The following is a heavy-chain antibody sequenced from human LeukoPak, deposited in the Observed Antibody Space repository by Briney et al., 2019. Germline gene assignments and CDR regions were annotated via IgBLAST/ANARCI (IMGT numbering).Heavy chain of an antibody. CDR1: GGSISSYY. CDR2: IYTSGST. Sequence: SETLSLTCTVSGGSISSYYWSWIRQPPGKGLEWIGYIYTSGSTNYNPSLKSRVTISVDTSKNQFSLKLSSVTAADTAVYYCARDLRFLEYDYWGQGTLVTVSS. CDR3: ARDLRFLEYDY. J-gene: IGHJ4*02. D-gene: IGHD3-3*01. V-gene: IGHV4-59*01.